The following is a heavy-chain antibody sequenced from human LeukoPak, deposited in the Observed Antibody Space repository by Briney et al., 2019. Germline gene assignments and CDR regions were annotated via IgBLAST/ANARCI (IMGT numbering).Heavy chain of an antibody. D-gene: IGHD2-2*01. CDR1: GYTFTGYY. V-gene: IGHV1-2*02. CDR2: INPNSGGT. Sequence: ASVKVSCTASGYTFTGYYMHWVRQAPGQGLEWMGWINPNSGGTNYAQKFQGRVTMTRDTSISTAYMELSRLRSDDTAVYYCARVLLCSSTSCYSGFDYWGQGTLVTVSS. J-gene: IGHJ4*02. CDR3: ARVLLCSSTSCYSGFDY.